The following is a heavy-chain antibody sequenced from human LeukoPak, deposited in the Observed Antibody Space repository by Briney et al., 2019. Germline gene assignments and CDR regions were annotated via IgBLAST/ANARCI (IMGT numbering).Heavy chain of an antibody. CDR2: ISGSGGST. J-gene: IGHJ4*02. V-gene: IGHV3-23*01. CDR1: GFTFSSYA. Sequence: QPGGTLRLSCAASGFTFSSYAMSWVRQAPGKGLEWVSAISGSGGSTYYADSVKGRFTISRDNSKDTLYLQMNSLRAEDTAVYYCAKDHYGCDFWSGYPYAFDYWGPGTLVTVSS. CDR3: AKDHYGCDFWSGYPYAFDY. D-gene: IGHD3-3*01.